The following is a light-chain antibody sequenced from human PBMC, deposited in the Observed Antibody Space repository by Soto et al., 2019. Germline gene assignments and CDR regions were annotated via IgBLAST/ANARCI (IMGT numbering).Light chain of an antibody. J-gene: IGKJ4*02. Sequence: DIEMTQSPFSLSVSVGDRATITCRASQTVSSWLSWYQQRPGKAPKRLIYKVSTLKSGVPDRFSGSGSGTEFTLNISRLEADDVGTYYCQQDKSYPLTFGGGTKVDIK. CDR1: QTVSSW. V-gene: IGKV1-5*03. CDR3: QQDKSYPLT. CDR2: KVS.